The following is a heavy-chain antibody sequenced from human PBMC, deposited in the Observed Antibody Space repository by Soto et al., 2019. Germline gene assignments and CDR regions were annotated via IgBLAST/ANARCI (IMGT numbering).Heavy chain of an antibody. V-gene: IGHV3-23*01. J-gene: IGHJ4*02. CDR3: TKPPDYNWNDY. D-gene: IGHD1-20*01. CDR1: GFTFSSYA. CDR2: ISGSGGST. Sequence: GGSLRLSCAASGFTFSSYAMSWVRQAPGKGLEWVSAISGSGGSTYYADYVKGRFTISRDNSKNTLYLQMNSLRAEDTAVYYCTKPPDYNWNDYWGQGTLVTVSS.